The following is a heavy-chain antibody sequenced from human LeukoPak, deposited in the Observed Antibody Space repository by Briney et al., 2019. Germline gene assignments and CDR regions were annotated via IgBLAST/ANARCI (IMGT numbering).Heavy chain of an antibody. CDR2: INPNSGGT. V-gene: IGHV1-2*02. CDR3: AAGGSGSYYYFDY. D-gene: IGHD3-10*01. J-gene: IGHJ4*02. CDR1: GYTFTSYG. Sequence: ASVKVSCKASGYTFTSYGISWVRQAPGQGLEWMGWINPNSGGTNYAQKFQGRVTMTRDTSISTAYMELSRLRSDDTAVYYCAAGGSGSYYYFDYWGQGTLVTVSS.